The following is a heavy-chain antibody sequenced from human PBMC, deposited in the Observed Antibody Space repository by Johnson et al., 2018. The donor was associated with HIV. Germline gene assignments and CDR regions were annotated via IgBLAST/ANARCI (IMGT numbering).Heavy chain of an antibody. CDR3: SRDGRDLVTRVSFDI. V-gene: IGHV3-23*04. Sequence: VQLVESGGGLVQPGGSLRLSCAASGLTFSSYAMSWVRQAPGKGLEWVSAISGSGGSTYYADSVKGRFTISRDNSKNMLYLQMNSLRPEDTAVYYCSRDGRDLVTRVSFDIWGQGTVVTVSS. D-gene: IGHD3-9*01. CDR1: GLTFSSYA. J-gene: IGHJ3*02. CDR2: ISGSGGST.